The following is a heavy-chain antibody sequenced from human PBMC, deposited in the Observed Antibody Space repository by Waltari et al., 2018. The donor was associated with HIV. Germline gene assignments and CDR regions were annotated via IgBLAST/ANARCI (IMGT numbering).Heavy chain of an antibody. D-gene: IGHD3-3*01. J-gene: IGHJ5*02. CDR2: INAGNGNT. CDR3: ARDGYYDFWSDNWFDP. Sequence: QVQLVQSGAEVKKPGASVKVSCKASGYPFTSYAMHWVRQAPGQRLEWMGWINAGNGNTKYSQKFQGRVTITRDTSASTAYMELSSLRSEDTAVYYCARDGYYDFWSDNWFDPWGQGTLVTVSS. CDR1: GYPFTSYA. V-gene: IGHV1-3*01.